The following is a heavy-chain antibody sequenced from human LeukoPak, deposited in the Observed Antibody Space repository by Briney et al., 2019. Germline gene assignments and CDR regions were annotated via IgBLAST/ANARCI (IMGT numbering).Heavy chain of an antibody. CDR3: ARVIYCSGGSCYDGAWFDP. CDR1: GYSISSGYY. V-gene: IGHV4-38-2*01. Sequence: PSETLSLTCGVSGYSISSGYYWGWIRQPPGKGLEWIGSTYHGGSTYYNPSLKSRVTISVDTSKNQFSLKLSSLTAADTAVYYCARVIYCSGGSCYDGAWFDPWGQGTLVTVSS. J-gene: IGHJ5*02. CDR2: TYHGGST. D-gene: IGHD2-15*01.